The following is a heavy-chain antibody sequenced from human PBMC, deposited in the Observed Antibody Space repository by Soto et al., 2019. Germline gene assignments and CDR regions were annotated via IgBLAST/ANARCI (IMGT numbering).Heavy chain of an antibody. D-gene: IGHD3-16*02. CDR2: IWYDGSNK. V-gene: IGHV3-33*01. J-gene: IGHJ4*02. Sequence: GGSLRLSCAASGFTFSSYGMHWVRQAPGKGLEWVAVIWYDGSNKYYADSVKGRFTISRDNSKNTLYLQMNSLRAEDTAVYYCARDVARTFGGVIVLDYWGQVTLVNV. CDR1: GFTFSSYG. CDR3: ARDVARTFGGVIVLDY.